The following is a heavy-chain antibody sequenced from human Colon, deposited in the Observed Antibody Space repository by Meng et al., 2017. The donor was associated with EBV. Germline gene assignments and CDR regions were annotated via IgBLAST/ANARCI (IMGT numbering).Heavy chain of an antibody. CDR2: TYYRSKWYD. V-gene: IGHV6-1*01. Sequence: RHQQSGPGMVRPSQTLPLTCAISGDSVSSNTAAWNWIRQSPSRGLEWLGRTYYRSKWYDDYALSVKSRLTINPDTSKDQFSLQLNSVTPEDTAVYFCARETTGGYYFDYWGQGTLVTVSS. J-gene: IGHJ4*02. CDR1: GDSVSSNTAA. D-gene: IGHD1-1*01. CDR3: ARETTGGYYFDY.